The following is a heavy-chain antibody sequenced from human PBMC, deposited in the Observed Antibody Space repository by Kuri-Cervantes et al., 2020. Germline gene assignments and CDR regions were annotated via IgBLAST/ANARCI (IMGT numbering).Heavy chain of an antibody. J-gene: IGHJ3*02. CDR1: GFTFTSYN. Sequence: GESLKISCTASGFTFTSYNMSWVRQAPGKGLEWVSYSSSSGSTLYYADSVKGRFTISRDNAKNLLYLQMYSLRAEDTAVYYCARDGGYDASDTWGQGTMVTVSS. D-gene: IGHD5-12*01. CDR2: SSSSGSTL. CDR3: ARDGGYDASDT. V-gene: IGHV3-48*01.